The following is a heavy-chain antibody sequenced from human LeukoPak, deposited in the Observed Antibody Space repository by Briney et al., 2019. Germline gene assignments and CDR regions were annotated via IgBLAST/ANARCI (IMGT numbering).Heavy chain of an antibody. CDR2: ISSSSYI. J-gene: IGHJ5*02. V-gene: IGHV3-21*01. D-gene: IGHD6-13*01. CDR1: GFTFSSYS. Sequence: GGSLRLSCAASGFTFSSYSMNWVRQAPGKWLEWVSSISSSSYIYYADSVKGRFTISRDNAKNSLYLQMNSLRAEDTAVYYCARGPPAAGYWFDPWGQGTLVTVSS. CDR3: ARGPPAAGYWFDP.